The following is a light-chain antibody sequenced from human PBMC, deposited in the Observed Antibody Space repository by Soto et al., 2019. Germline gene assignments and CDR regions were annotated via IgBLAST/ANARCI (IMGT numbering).Light chain of an antibody. V-gene: IGLV1-40*01. CDR1: SSNIGAGYD. J-gene: IGLJ2*01. CDR2: GNS. Sequence: QSVLTQPPSVSGAPGQRVTISCTGSSSNIGAGYDVHWYQQLPGTAPKLLIYGNSNRPSGVPDRFSGSKSGTSASLAITGHQAEDEAYYYCQSDDSSPVVFGGGTKLTVL. CDR3: QSDDSSPVV.